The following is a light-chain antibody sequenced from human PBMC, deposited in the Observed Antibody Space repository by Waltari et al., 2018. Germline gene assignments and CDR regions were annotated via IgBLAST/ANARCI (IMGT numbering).Light chain of an antibody. CDR3: HQSFTLPRT. CDR2: YAS. V-gene: IGKV6-21*01. CDR1: QSIGSS. J-gene: IGKJ2*01. Sequence: EIVLTQSPDFKSVTPKEKVTITCRASQSIGSSLHWYQQKPDQSPKLLIKYASQSFSGVPSKFSGSGSGTDFTLTINSLEAEDAATYYCHQSFTLPRTFGQGTKLEIK.